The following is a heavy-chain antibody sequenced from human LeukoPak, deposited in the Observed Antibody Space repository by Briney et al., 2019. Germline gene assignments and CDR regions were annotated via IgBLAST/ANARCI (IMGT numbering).Heavy chain of an antibody. D-gene: IGHD6-6*01. J-gene: IGHJ4*02. Sequence: ASVKVSCKASGYTFTGYYMRWVRQAPGQGLEWMGWINPNSGGTNYAQKFQGWVTMTRETSISTAYMELSRLRSEDTAVYYCATEAQSIAARRSEYYLDYWGQGTLVTVSS. CDR3: ATEAQSIAARRSEYYLDY. CDR2: INPNSGGT. CDR1: GYTFTGYY. V-gene: IGHV1-2*04.